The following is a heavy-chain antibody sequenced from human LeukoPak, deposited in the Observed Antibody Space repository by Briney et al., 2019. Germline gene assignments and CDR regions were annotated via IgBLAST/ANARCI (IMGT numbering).Heavy chain of an antibody. D-gene: IGHD4-11*01. CDR1: GYTFTVYY. CDR2: IDPNTGGT. V-gene: IGHV1-2*02. J-gene: IGHJ5*02. Sequence: ASVKVSCKASGYTFTVYYIHWVRQAPGHGLEWMGWIDPNTGGTNYAQKFQGRVTMTWDTSISAAYMEMSSLKSNDSAVYYCARGIVDYNNAATRRFDPWGQGTLVTVSS. CDR3: ARGIVDYNNAATRRFDP.